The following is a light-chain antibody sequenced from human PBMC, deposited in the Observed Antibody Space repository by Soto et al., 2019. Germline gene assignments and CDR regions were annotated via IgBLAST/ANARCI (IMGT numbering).Light chain of an antibody. V-gene: IGKV1-12*01. CDR2: AAS. CDR1: QSITNR. Sequence: DIQMTKSPSTLSASVGASVAITCRASQSITNRLAWYQLKPGKAPKVLIYAASTLQSGVPSRFSGSGSGTEFTLTISSLQPEDFATHYCQQANSFPITFGQGTRLEIK. CDR3: QQANSFPIT. J-gene: IGKJ5*01.